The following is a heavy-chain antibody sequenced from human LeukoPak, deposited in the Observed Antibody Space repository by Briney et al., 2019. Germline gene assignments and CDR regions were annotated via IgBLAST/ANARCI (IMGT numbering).Heavy chain of an antibody. J-gene: IGHJ4*02. CDR2: IYFSGNT. Sequence: NSSETLSLTSSVSSGSIDNYYWSWIRQPPGKGLEWIAHIYFSGNTNYNPSLKSRVTISVDRSKNQFSLKLRSVTAADTAVYYCARHLWSEYHKFDYWGQGFLVTVSS. V-gene: IGHV4-59*01. D-gene: IGHD3-3*01. CDR3: ARHLWSEYHKFDY. CDR1: SGSIDNYY.